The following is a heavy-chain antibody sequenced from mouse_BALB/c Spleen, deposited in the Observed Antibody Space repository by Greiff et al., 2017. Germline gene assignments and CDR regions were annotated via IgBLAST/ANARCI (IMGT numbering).Heavy chain of an antibody. CDR2: ISYDGSN. CDR3: ARGGTGFHYYAMDY. D-gene: IGHD3-3*01. CDR1: GYSITSGYY. Sequence: EVKLMESGPGLVKPSQSLSLTCSVTGYSITSGYYWNWIRQFPGNKLEWMGYISYDGSNNYNPSLKNRISITRDTSKNQFFLKLNSVTTEDTATYYCARGGTGFHYYAMDYWGQGTSVTVSS. V-gene: IGHV3-6*02. J-gene: IGHJ4*01.